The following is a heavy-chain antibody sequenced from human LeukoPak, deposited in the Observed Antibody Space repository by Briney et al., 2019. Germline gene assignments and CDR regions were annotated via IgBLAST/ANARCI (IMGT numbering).Heavy chain of an antibody. CDR2: MNPNSGNT. Sequence: ASVKVSCRASGYTFTSYDINWVRQATGQGLEWMGWMNPNSGNTGYAQKFQGRVTMTRNTSISTAYMELSSLRSEDTAVYYCARQVELAQLRKYNWFDPWGQGTLVTVSS. D-gene: IGHD1/OR15-1a*01. CDR1: GYTFTSYD. V-gene: IGHV1-8*01. CDR3: ARQVELAQLRKYNWFDP. J-gene: IGHJ5*02.